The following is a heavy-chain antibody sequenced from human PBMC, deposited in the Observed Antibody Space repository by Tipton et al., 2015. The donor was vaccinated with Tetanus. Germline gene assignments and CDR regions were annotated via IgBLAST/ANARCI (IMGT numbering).Heavy chain of an antibody. CDR3: ARQAENWFDP. V-gene: IGHV4-34*01. J-gene: IGHJ5*02. CDR1: GESFSGHY. CDR2: ISASGST. Sequence: TLSLTCAVSGESFSGHYWSWIRQAPGKGLEWVGEISASGSTNYNPSLESRITMSVDTTKKRISLRLASLMAADTAVYYCARQAENWFDPWGQGTLVTVSS.